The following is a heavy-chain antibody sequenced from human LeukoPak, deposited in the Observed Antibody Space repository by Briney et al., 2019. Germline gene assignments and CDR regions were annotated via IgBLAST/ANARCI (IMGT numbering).Heavy chain of an antibody. J-gene: IGHJ4*02. V-gene: IGHV1-2*02. CDR1: GYTFTGYY. D-gene: IGHD6-13*01. Sequence: ASVKVSCKASGYTFTGYYMHWVRQAPGQGLEWMGWINPKSGGSNYAQRFQGRVTMSRDTSISTVYMELSRLRSDDTAVYYCARKGSSWYDYWGQGTLVTVSS. CDR3: ARKGSSWYDY. CDR2: INPKSGGS.